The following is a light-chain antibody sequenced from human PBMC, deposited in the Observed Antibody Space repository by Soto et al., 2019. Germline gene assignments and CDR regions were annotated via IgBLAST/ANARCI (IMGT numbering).Light chain of an antibody. CDR3: QQYHSPPQT. V-gene: IGKV4-1*01. CDR2: WAS. J-gene: IGKJ1*01. CDR1: QSVLYSPNNKNY. Sequence: DIVMTQSPDSLAVSLGERAPINCKSSQSVLYSPNNKNYLAWYQQKPGQPPKLLVYWASTRESGVPDRFSGSGSVTDFTLTINSLQAEDVAVYYCQQYHSPPQTFGQGTKVEIK.